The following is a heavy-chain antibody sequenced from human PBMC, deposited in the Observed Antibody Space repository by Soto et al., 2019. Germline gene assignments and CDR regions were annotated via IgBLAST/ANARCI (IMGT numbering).Heavy chain of an antibody. V-gene: IGHV1-46*01. CDR1: GYKFINHY. Sequence: ASVKLSCKASGYKFINHYIHWVRQAPGVGLEWMGIINPNGGGTDYAQKFQGRVTMTTDTYVSTVHMELSSLRSEDTAVYFCARDSSASATSYSFDYWGQGTLVTVSS. J-gene: IGHJ4*02. CDR2: INPNGGGT. D-gene: IGHD3-10*01. CDR3: ARDSSASATSYSFDY.